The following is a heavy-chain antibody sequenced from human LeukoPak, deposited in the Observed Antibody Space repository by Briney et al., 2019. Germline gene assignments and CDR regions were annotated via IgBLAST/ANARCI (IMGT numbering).Heavy chain of an antibody. CDR2: MHHTGNS. J-gene: IGHJ5*02. V-gene: IGHV4-38-2*02. D-gene: IGHD2-21*01. CDR1: GYSISTGYY. CDR3: ARGSQFPDP. Sequence: SETLSLTCTVSGYSISTGYYWGWTRRPPGKGLEWIGSMHHTGNSKYNPSLKSRVTMSVDTSKNQFSLNLKSVTAADTAVYYCARGSQFPDPGGQGTLVTVSS.